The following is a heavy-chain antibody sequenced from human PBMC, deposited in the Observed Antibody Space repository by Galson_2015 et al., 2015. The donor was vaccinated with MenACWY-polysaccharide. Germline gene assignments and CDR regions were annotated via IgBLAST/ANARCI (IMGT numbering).Heavy chain of an antibody. V-gene: IGHV3-30*03. D-gene: IGHD2-15*01. CDR3: ARDVRWHYFES. J-gene: IGHJ4*02. Sequence: SLRICGAASGFTFSNYGMHWVGQAPGKGLEWVAIISSDGRSKSYADSEKGRFTISRDNSTNPLYLQMNSLRAEDTAVYYCARDVRWHYFESWGQGTLVTVSS. CDR2: ISSDGRSK. CDR1: GFTFSNYG.